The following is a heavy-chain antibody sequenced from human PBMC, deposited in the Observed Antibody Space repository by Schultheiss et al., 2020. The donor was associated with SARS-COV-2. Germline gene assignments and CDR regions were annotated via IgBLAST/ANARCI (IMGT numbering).Heavy chain of an antibody. CDR1: GFTFSDHY. V-gene: IGHV3-72*01. CDR2: TRNKANSYTT. J-gene: IGHJ3*02. CDR3: ARGPLAGDAYDI. Sequence: GGSLRLSCAASGFTFSDHYMDWVRQAPGKGLEWVGRTRNKANSYTTEYAASVKGRFTISRDDSKNSLYLQMNSLKTEDTAVYYCARGPLAGDAYDIWGQGTMVTVSS.